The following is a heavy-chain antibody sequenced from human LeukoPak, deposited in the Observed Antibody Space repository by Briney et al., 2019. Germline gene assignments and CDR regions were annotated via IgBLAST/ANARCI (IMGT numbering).Heavy chain of an antibody. CDR1: GFTFSDYW. CDR3: ARGTLDP. J-gene: IGHJ5*02. Sequence: QPGGSLRLSCAASGFTFSDYWMNWIRQAPGKGLEWVARIMKDGNEKYYVESIKGRFTISRDNAKNALYLQMNGLRAEDTGVYYWARGTLDPWGKGTLVTVS. V-gene: IGHV3-7*01. CDR2: IMKDGNEK.